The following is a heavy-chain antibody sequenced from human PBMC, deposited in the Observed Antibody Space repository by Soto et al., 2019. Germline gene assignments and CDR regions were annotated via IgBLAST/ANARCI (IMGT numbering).Heavy chain of an antibody. CDR2: INAGNGNT. Sequence: ASVKVSCKASGYTFTSYAMHWVRQAPGQRLEWMGWINAGNGNTKYSQKFQGRVTITRDTSASTAYMELSSLRSEDTAVYYCAREECSGGSCWDYYYYGMDVWGQGTTVTISS. D-gene: IGHD2-15*01. V-gene: IGHV1-3*01. CDR3: AREECSGGSCWDYYYYGMDV. CDR1: GYTFTSYA. J-gene: IGHJ6*02.